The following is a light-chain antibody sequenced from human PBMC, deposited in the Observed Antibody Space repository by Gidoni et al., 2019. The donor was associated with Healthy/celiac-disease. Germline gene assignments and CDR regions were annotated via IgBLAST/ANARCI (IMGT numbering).Light chain of an antibody. J-gene: IGKJ1*01. CDR1: QSISSY. V-gene: IGKV1-39*01. CDR2: AAS. CDR3: QQSYSTPRT. Sequence: IQMTQSPSSLSASVGDRVTITCRASQSISSYLNWYQQKPGKAPKLLIYAASSLQSGVPSRVSGRGCGTDVTLTIRSLQPEDFATYYCQQSYSTPRTFGQGTKVEIK.